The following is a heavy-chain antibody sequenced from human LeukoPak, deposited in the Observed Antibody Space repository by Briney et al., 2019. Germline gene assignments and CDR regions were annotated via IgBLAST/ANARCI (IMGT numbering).Heavy chain of an antibody. CDR2: IHHTGST. V-gene: IGHV4-59*01. CDR1: GGSISTYY. Sequence: PSETLSLTCTVSGGSISTYYWSWIRQPPGKGLEWIGFIHHTGSTISNPSLKSRVTISADTSKNQFSLKLRSVTAADTAVYFCVREEDGVVDDAFDVWGPGTMVTVSS. CDR3: VREEDGVVDDAFDV. D-gene: IGHD2-8*01. J-gene: IGHJ3*01.